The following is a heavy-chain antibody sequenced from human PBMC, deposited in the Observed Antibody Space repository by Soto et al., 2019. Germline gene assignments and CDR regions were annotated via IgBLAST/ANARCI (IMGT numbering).Heavy chain of an antibody. J-gene: IGHJ5*02. CDR2: ISGNSRTI. D-gene: IGHD5-18*01. CDR1: GLTFSSYT. CDR3: ARVQGTAMVIGFDP. V-gene: IGHV3-48*02. Sequence: PGGSLRLSCAASGLTFSSYTMSWVGRAPGKGLEWVSYISGNSRTIYYADSVKGRFTISRDNAKKSLYLQMNSLRDEDTAVYYCARVQGTAMVIGFDPWGQGTLVTVSS.